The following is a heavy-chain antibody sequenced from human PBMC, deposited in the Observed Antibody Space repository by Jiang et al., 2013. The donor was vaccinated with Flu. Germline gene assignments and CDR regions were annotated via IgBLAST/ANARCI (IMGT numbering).Heavy chain of an antibody. CDR1: GYTFTRYG. J-gene: IGHJ4*02. V-gene: IGHV1-18*01. CDR3: ARESYCGGDCYADY. Sequence: GKRVGASVQVSCKASGYTFTRYGISWVRQAPGQRLEWMGWISGYNGHTNYAQKLQGRVTMTTDASASTAYMDLGSLRPDDTAVYYCARESYCGGDCYADYWGQGTLVTVSS. D-gene: IGHD2-21*01. CDR2: ISGYNGHT.